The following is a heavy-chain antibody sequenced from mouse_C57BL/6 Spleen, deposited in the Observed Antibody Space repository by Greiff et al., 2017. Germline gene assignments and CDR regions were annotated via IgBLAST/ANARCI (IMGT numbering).Heavy chain of an antibody. V-gene: IGHV1-82*01. J-gene: IGHJ2*01. Sequence: QVQLKESGPELVKPGASVKISCKASGYAFSSSWMNWVKQRPGKGLEWIGRIYPGDGDTNYNGKFKGKATLTADKSSSTAYMPLSSLTSEDSAVYFCARTTTVVSYFDYWGQGTTLTVSS. CDR1: GYAFSSSW. CDR2: IYPGDGDT. D-gene: IGHD1-1*01. CDR3: ARTTTVVSYFDY.